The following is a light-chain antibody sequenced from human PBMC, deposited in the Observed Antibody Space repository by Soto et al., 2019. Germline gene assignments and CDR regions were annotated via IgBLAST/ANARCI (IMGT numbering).Light chain of an antibody. Sequence: QSVLTKPPSASLSPGQSVAISCTGTSSDVGGYNYVSLYQQHPGKAPKLMIYEVNKRPSGVPDRFSGSKSGNTASLTVSGLQAEDEADYYCSSYAGSSNVFGPGTKVTVL. CDR2: EVN. CDR1: SSDVGGYNY. V-gene: IGLV2-8*01. J-gene: IGLJ1*01. CDR3: SSYAGSSNV.